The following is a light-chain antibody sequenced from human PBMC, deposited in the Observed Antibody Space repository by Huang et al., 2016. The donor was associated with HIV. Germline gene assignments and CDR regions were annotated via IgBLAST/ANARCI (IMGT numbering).Light chain of an antibody. Sequence: DVVLSQSPLSLPVTLGQSASISCRSTQSLEYSDGNTDLSWFHQRPGQSPRRLIYKVAKRDSGVPDRFSGSGSGSDVTLKISRVEAEDVGIYYCMQGTHWSPYTFGQGTKLEI. J-gene: IGKJ2*01. CDR3: MQGTHWSPYT. CDR2: KVA. V-gene: IGKV2-30*01. CDR1: QSLEYSDGNTD.